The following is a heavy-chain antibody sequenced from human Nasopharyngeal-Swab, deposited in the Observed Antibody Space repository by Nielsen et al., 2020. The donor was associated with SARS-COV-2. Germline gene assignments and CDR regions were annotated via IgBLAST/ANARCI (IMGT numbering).Heavy chain of an antibody. CDR1: GCSISSYY. D-gene: IGHD1-26*01. CDR2: IYTSGST. Sequence: GSLRLSCTVSGCSISSYYWSWIRQPAGKGLEWIGRIYTSGSTNYNPSLKSRVTMSVDTSKNQFSLKLSSVTAADTAVYYCARGGSYFTSGMDVWGQGTTVTVSS. J-gene: IGHJ6*02. CDR3: ARGGSYFTSGMDV. V-gene: IGHV4-4*07.